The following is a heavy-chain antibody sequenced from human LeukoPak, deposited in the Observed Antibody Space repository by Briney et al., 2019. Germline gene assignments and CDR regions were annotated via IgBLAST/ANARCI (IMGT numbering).Heavy chain of an antibody. CDR3: AKDVDIVAMGHMDV. V-gene: IGHV3-15*01. CDR1: GFTFSNAW. J-gene: IGHJ6*03. Sequence: PGGSLRLSCAASGFTFSNAWMSWVRQAPGKGLEWVGRIKSKTDGGTTDYAAPVKGRFTISRDDSKNTLYLQMNSLRAEDTAVYYCAKDVDIVAMGHMDVWGKGTTVTVSS. CDR2: IKSKTDGGTT. D-gene: IGHD5-12*01.